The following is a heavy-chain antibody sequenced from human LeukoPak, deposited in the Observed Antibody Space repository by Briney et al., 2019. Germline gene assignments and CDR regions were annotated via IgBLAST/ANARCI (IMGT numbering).Heavy chain of an antibody. D-gene: IGHD1-26*01. Sequence: GGSLRLSCAASGFTFSSYSMSWVRQAPGKGLEWVSVTYSGGSTYYADSVKGRCTISRDNSKNTLYLQMNSLRGEDTAVYYCASGIRAFDNWGQGTLVTVSA. CDR2: TYSGGST. J-gene: IGHJ4*02. V-gene: IGHV3-66*01. CDR3: ASGIRAFDN. CDR1: GFTFSSYS.